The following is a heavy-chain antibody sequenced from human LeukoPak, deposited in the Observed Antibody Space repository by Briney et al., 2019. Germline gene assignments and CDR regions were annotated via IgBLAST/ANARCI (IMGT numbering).Heavy chain of an antibody. Sequence: PSETLSLTCTVPGGSISSYYWSWIRQPPGKGLEWIGYIYYSGSTNYNPSLKSRVTISVDTSKNQFSLKLSSVTAADTAVYYCARDAAVAGTPLYYYYYGMDVWGQGTTVTVSS. CDR2: IYYSGST. CDR3: ARDAAVAGTPLYYYYYGMDV. V-gene: IGHV4-59*01. J-gene: IGHJ6*02. CDR1: GGSISSYY. D-gene: IGHD6-19*01.